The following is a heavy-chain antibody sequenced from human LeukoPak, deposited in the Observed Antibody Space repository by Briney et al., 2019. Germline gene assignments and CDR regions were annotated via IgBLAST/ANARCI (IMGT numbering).Heavy chain of an antibody. V-gene: IGHV3-21*01. Sequence: GGSLRLSCAASGFTFSSYSMNWVRQAPGKGLEWVSSISSSSYIYYADSVKGRFTISRDNAKNSLYLQMNSLRAEDTAVYYCARQAVLGVATTDYYYMDAWGKGTTVTVSS. D-gene: IGHD5-12*01. CDR1: GFTFSSYS. CDR3: ARQAVLGVATTDYYYMDA. J-gene: IGHJ6*03. CDR2: ISSSSYI.